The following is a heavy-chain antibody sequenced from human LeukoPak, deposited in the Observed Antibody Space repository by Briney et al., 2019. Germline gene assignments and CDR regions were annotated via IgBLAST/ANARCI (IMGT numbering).Heavy chain of an antibody. CDR1: GYTFTSYY. D-gene: IGHD6-25*01. V-gene: IGHV1-46*01. CDR3: ARPPPGYYYFDY. Sequence: ASVKVSCKASGYTFTSYYMHWVRQAPGQGLEWMGVISPSGGGATYEQKFRGRVAMTTDMSTTVYMELRSLRSVDTAMYYCARPPPGYYYFDYWGQGTLVTVSS. CDR2: ISPSGGGA. J-gene: IGHJ4*02.